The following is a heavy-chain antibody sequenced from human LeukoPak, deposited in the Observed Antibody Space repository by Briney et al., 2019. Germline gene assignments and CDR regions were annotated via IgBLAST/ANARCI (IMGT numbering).Heavy chain of an antibody. D-gene: IGHD2-2*01. V-gene: IGHV3-30*02. CDR1: GFTFSYYC. Sequence: GGSLRLSCAASGFTFSYYCMHWFRQAPGEGLEWVAFIRYDGSSKYYADSVKGRFTISRDNSKNTLYLQMNSLRAEDTAVYYCAKGVPAATYYYYYMDVWGKGTTVTVSS. J-gene: IGHJ6*03. CDR2: IRYDGSSK. CDR3: AKGVPAATYYYYYMDV.